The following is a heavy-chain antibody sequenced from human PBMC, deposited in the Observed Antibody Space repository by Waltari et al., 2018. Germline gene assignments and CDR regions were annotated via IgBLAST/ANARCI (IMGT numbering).Heavy chain of an antibody. CDR1: GGTFSSYA. V-gene: IGHV1-69*01. Sequence: QVQLVQSGAEVKKPGSSVKVSCKASGGTFSSYAISWVRQAPGQGLEWMGGINPNFGTANDAQKVQGRSTITADESTSTAYMELSSLRSEDTAVYYCARYSYDYYYYYLGVWGKGTTVTGSS. D-gene: IGHD5-18*01. CDR2: INPNFGTA. CDR3: ARYSYDYYYYYLGV. J-gene: IGHJ6*03.